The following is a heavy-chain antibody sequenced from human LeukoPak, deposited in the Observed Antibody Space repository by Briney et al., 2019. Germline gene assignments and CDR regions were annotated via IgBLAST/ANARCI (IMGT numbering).Heavy chain of an antibody. J-gene: IGHJ4*02. CDR1: GFTFGSYG. CDR2: IWYDGSKK. D-gene: IGHD3-10*01. CDR3: SEGRSGY. V-gene: IGHV3-33*03. Sequence: PGGSLRLSCAATGFTFGSYGMHGVRQAPGKGLESVAVIWYDGSKKHYADSVKGRFTISRDNSKNTLYLQMNSLRAEDTAVYYCSEGRSGYWGQGTLVTVSS.